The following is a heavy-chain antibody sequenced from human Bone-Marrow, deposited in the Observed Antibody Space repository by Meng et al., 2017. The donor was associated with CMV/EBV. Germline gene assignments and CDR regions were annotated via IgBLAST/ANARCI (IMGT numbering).Heavy chain of an antibody. D-gene: IGHD4-11*01. V-gene: IGHV4-39*01. CDR1: GGSISSSSYY. J-gene: IGHJ4*02. CDR3: HNDYRNSEEDY. CDR2: IYYSGST. Sequence: GSLRLSCTVSGGSISSSSYYWGWIRQPPGKGLEWIGSIYYSGSTYYNPSLKSRVTISVDTSKNQFSLKLSSVTAADTAVYYCHNDYRNSEEDYWGQGTLVTVSS.